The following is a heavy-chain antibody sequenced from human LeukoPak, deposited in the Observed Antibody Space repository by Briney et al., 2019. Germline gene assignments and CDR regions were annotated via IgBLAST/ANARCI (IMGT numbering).Heavy chain of an antibody. CDR1: GGSISSYY. Sequence: PSETLSLTCTVSGGSISSYYWSWIRQPPGKGLEWIGYIYYSGSTSYNPSLKSRVTISVDTSKNQFSLKLSSVTAADTAVYYCARVGITMVDNWFDPWGQGTLVTVSS. V-gene: IGHV4-59*01. CDR3: ARVGITMVDNWFDP. CDR2: IYYSGST. J-gene: IGHJ5*02. D-gene: IGHD3-10*01.